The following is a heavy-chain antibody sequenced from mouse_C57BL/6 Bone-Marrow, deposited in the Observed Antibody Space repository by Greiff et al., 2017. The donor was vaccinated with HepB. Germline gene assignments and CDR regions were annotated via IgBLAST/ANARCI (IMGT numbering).Heavy chain of an antibody. J-gene: IGHJ3*01. D-gene: IGHD2-1*01. V-gene: IGHV1-42*01. CDR3: ARGGNCLFAY. Sequence: EVQLQQSGPELVKPGASVKISCKASGYSFTGYYMNWVKQSPEKSLEWIGEINPSTGGTTYNQKFKAKATLTVDKSSSTAYMQLKSLTSEDSAVYYCARGGNCLFAYWGQGTRVTVSA. CDR1: GYSFTGYY. CDR2: INPSTGGT.